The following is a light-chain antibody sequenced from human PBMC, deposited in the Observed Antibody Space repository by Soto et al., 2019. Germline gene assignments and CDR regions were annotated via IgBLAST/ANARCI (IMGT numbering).Light chain of an antibody. CDR3: CSYTNSDTLV. V-gene: IGLV2-14*01. CDR2: DVN. J-gene: IGLJ2*01. CDR1: SSDVGGHNY. Sequence: QSALTQPAAVSGSPGQSITISCTGTSSDVGGHNYVSWYQQYPGKAPKLMIYDVNYRPSGVSNRFSGSKSGNTASLAISGLQAEDEADYYCCSYTNSDTLVFGGGTQLTVL.